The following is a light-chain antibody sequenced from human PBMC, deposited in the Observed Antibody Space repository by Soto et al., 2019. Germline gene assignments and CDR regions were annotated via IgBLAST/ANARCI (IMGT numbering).Light chain of an antibody. CDR1: QSVSSN. J-gene: IGKJ3*01. CDR3: QQYNNWPHPGT. CDR2: GAS. Sequence: EIVMTQSPATLSVSPGERATLSCRASQSVSSNLAWYQQKPGQAPRLLIYGASTRATGIPARFSGSGSGTEFTLTISSLQSEDFAVYYCQQYNNWPHPGTFGPGTKVDIK. V-gene: IGKV3-15*01.